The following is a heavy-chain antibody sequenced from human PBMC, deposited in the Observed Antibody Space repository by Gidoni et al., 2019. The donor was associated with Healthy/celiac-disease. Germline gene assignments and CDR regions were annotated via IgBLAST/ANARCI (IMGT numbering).Heavy chain of an antibody. Sequence: VQLVQSGAEVKKPGASVKVSCKASGYTLTGYYLHWVRQAPGQGLEWMGRINPNSGGTNYAQKFQGRVTMTRDTSISTAYMELSRLRSDDTAVYYCARGGDGYNLGLAYYYGMDVWGQGTTVTVSS. CDR1: GYTLTGYY. D-gene: IGHD5-12*01. V-gene: IGHV1-2*06. J-gene: IGHJ6*02. CDR2: INPNSGGT. CDR3: ARGGDGYNLGLAYYYGMDV.